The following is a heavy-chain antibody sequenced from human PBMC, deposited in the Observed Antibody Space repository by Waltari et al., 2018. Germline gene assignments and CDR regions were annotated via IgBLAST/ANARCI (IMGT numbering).Heavy chain of an antibody. CDR2: INHSGST. Sequence: QVQLQESGPGLVKPSETLSLTCAVYGGSFSGYYWSWIRQPPGKGLEWIGEINHSGSTNYNPSLKSRVTISVDTSKNQFSLKLSSVTAADTAVYANCSSTSCPGGYWGQGTLVTVSS. CDR1: GGSFSGYY. CDR3: CSSTSCPGGY. V-gene: IGHV4-34*01. J-gene: IGHJ4*02. D-gene: IGHD2-2*01.